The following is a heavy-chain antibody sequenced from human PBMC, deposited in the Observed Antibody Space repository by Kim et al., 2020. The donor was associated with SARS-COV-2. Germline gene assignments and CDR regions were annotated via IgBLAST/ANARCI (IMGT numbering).Heavy chain of an antibody. CDR2: ISSSSSYI. D-gene: IGHD6-13*01. J-gene: IGHJ6*02. CDR3: ARDQGIAAAGILPMYYYYYGMDV. V-gene: IGHV3-21*01. CDR1: GFTFSSYS. Sequence: GGSLRLSCAASGFTFSSYSMNWVRQAPGKGLEWVSSISSSSSYIYYADSVKGRFTISRDNAKNSLYLQMNSLRAEDTAVYYCARDQGIAAAGILPMYYYYYGMDVWGQGTTVTVSS.